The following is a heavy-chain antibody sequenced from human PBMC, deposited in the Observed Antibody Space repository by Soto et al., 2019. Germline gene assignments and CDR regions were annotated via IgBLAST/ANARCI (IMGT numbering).Heavy chain of an antibody. Sequence: EVQVLESGGGLVQPGGSLRLSCSASGFTFSSYAMNWARQAPGKGLEWVSAISGSGGSTYYADSVKGRFTISRDDFKNTMLLQMGSLRVEDTAVYYCARGLLDFDWRLPFGYWGQGALVTVSS. D-gene: IGHD3-9*01. J-gene: IGHJ4*02. CDR1: GFTFSSYA. V-gene: IGHV3-23*01. CDR2: ISGSGGST. CDR3: ARGLLDFDWRLPFGY.